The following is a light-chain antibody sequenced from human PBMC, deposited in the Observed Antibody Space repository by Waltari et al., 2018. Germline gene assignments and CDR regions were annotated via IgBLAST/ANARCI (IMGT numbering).Light chain of an antibody. CDR2: GAS. J-gene: IGKJ5*01. CDR3: QQYGSSPPVT. CDR1: QSVSSNY. Sequence: EIVLTQSPGTLSLSPGDGATLSCRASQSVSSNYLAWYQQKPGPVPRLCIYGASNRATGIPDRFRGSGSGTDFTLTISRLEPEDFAVYYCQQYGSSPPVTFGQGTRLE. V-gene: IGKV3-20*01.